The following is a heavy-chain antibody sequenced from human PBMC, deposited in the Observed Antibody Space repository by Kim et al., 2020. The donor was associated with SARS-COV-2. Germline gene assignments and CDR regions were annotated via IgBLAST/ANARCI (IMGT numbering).Heavy chain of an antibody. CDR3: ARDMDPTVYDY. Sequence: TQYYKKCQGRVTITRDTSANTTYMELRRLTTKDTAIYYCARDMDPTVYDYWGQGTLVTVSS. CDR2: T. D-gene: IGHD4-4*01. J-gene: IGHJ4*02. V-gene: IGHV1-3*01.